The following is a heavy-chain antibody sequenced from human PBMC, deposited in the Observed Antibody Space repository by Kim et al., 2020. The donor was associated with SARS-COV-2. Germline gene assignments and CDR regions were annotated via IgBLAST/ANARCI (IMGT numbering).Heavy chain of an antibody. J-gene: IGHJ4*02. D-gene: IGHD6-19*01. Sequence: TNYNPSLKSRVTISVDTSKNQFSLKLSAVTAADTAVYYCARGGWYDYFDYWGQGTLVTVSS. V-gene: IGHV4-59*09. CDR2: T. CDR3: ARGGWYDYFDY.